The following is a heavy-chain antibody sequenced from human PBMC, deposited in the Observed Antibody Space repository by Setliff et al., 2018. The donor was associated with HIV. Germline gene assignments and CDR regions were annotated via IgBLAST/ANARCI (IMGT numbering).Heavy chain of an antibody. CDR3: ARAYFGSGIYY. CDR2: IYYRGST. V-gene: IGHV4-59*05. D-gene: IGHD3-10*01. J-gene: IGHJ4*02. Sequence: LTCFVSGVSISDHYWGWIRQPPGKGLEWIGSIYYRGSTYYNPSLKSRVTISVDTSKNQFSLKLYSVTAADTAVYYCARAYFGSGIYYWGQGTLVTVSS. CDR1: GVSISDHY.